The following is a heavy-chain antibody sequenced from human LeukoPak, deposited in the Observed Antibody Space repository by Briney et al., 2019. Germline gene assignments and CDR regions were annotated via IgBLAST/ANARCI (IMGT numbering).Heavy chain of an antibody. CDR1: GFTFSDAW. V-gene: IGHV3-15*01. D-gene: IGHD3-10*01. CDR3: TTDSMVRRDNGMDV. Sequence: GGSLRLSCAASGFTFSDAWMNWVRQAPGKGLAWVGRIKSKTDGGTIDYAAPVKGRFTISRDDSKNTLYLQMNSLKTEDTAVYYCTTDSMVRRDNGMDVWGQGTTVTVSS. J-gene: IGHJ6*02. CDR2: IKSKTDGGTI.